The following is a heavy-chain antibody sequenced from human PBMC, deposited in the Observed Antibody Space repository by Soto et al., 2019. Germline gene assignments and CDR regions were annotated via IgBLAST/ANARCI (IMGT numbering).Heavy chain of an antibody. D-gene: IGHD3-10*01. V-gene: IGHV3-30*18. J-gene: IGHJ6*02. CDR2: ITYDGSKT. CDR3: AKFRGVDNYYYGMDV. CDR1: GLSFGSYG. Sequence: QVQLMESGGGVVQPGGSLRLSCVVSGLSFGSYGMRWVRQAPGKGLEWVSLITYDGSKTYYMDSVTGRFTVSRDNSLGTLFLQMISLRPEDTAVYYCAKFRGVDNYYYGMDVWGQGTTVTVSS.